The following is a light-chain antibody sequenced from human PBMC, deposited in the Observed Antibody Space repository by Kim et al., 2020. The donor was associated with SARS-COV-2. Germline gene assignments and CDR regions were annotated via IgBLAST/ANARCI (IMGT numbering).Light chain of an antibody. V-gene: IGLV3-1*01. J-gene: IGLJ2*01. CDR2: QDS. CDR1: KLGDKY. CDR3: QVWDSSTVV. Sequence: SYELTQPPSVSVSPGQTASITCSGDKLGDKYACWYQQKPGQSPVLVLYQDSKRPSGIPERFSGSNSGNTATLTISGTQAMDEADYYCQVWDSSTVV.